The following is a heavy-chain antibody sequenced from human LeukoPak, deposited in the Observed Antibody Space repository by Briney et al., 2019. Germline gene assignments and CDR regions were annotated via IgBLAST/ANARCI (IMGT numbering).Heavy chain of an antibody. CDR3: ASSIAVAPLPFDY. V-gene: IGHV4-4*07. J-gene: IGHJ4*02. Sequence: SETLSLTCTVSGGSISTYYWNWIRQSAGKGLELVGRIYASGSVNYNPSLKNRLTMSIDTSKNQFSLKLSSVTAADTAVYYCASSIAVAPLPFDYWGQGTLVTVSS. D-gene: IGHD6-19*01. CDR1: GGSISTYY. CDR2: IYASGSV.